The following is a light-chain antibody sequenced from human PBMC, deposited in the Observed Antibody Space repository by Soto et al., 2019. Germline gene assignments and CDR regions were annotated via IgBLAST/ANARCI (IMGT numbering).Light chain of an antibody. CDR2: KES. CDR3: QQYYSYCT. Sequence: DIQMTQSPSTLSASVGDRVTIACRASQSISSWLAWYQQKPGKAPKLLISKESNLESGVPSRFSGSGSGTEFTLTISSLQPDDFATYYCQQYYSYCTFGQGTKVEIK. CDR1: QSISSW. V-gene: IGKV1-5*03. J-gene: IGKJ1*01.